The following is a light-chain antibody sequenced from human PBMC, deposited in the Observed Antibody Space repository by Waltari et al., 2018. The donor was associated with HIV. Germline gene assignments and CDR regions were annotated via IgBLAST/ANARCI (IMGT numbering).Light chain of an antibody. CDR3: QTWGTGIQDVV. V-gene: IGLV4-69*01. CDR2: INSDGSH. CDR1: SAHSHYA. J-gene: IGLJ2*01. Sequence: QLVLPQSPSPSDSLLASVKPTCSLTSAHSHYAIPGDQQQPQKSPRFLIKINSDGSHNKGDGIPDLFSGSSSGSERYLTISCLQSEDEADYYCQTWGTGIQDVVFGGGTKLTVL.